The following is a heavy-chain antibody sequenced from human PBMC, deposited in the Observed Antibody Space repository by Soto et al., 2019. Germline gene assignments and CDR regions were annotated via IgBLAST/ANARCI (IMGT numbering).Heavy chain of an antibody. CDR1: GGSISSSSYY. CDR2: IYYSGST. CDR3: ARLEGYCSGGSCYPDAFDI. D-gene: IGHD2-15*01. Sequence: QLQLQESGPGLVKPSETLSLTCTVSGGSISSSSYYWGWIRQPPGKGLEWIGSIYYSGSTYYNPSLKSRVTTSVDTSKNQFSLKLSSVTAADTAVYYCARLEGYCSGGSCYPDAFDIWGQGTMVTVSS. J-gene: IGHJ3*02. V-gene: IGHV4-39*01.